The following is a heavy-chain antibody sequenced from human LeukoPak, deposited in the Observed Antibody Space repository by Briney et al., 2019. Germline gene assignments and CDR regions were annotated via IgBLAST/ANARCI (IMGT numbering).Heavy chain of an antibody. CDR1: GFTLDDYA. CDR3: AREGGYDPFEY. Sequence: GGSLRLSCAASGFTLDDYAMHWVRQAPGKGLVWVSRINSDGSSASYADSVKGRFTISRDNAKNTLYLQMNSLRAEDTAVYYCAREGGYDPFEYWGQGTLVTVSS. J-gene: IGHJ4*02. CDR2: INSDGSSA. D-gene: IGHD5-12*01. V-gene: IGHV3-74*01.